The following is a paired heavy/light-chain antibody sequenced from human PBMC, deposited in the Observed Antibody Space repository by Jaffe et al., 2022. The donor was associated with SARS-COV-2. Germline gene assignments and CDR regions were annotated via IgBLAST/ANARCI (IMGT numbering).Light chain of an antibody. CDR1: QSLLHVNGNNY. CDR3: LQSLQTPAT. Sequence: DVVMTQSPLSLPVTPGEPASISCRSSQSLLHVNGNNYLDWYLQKPGQSPQLLIYVGSYRASGVPDRFSGSGSGTDFTLKISRVEAEDVGVYYCLQSLQTPATFGQGTKLEIK. CDR2: VGS. J-gene: IGKJ2*01. V-gene: IGKV2-28*01.
Heavy chain of an antibody. J-gene: IGHJ4*02. Sequence: VQLAESGGGLVQPGGSLRLSCAASGFTFSDYWMHWVRQVPGKGLTWVARINQDARIVSYVDSVKGRFTISRDNAKNTLYLQMNSLRAEDTAIYYCVKDFMTISTPGDDFDFFGQGTLVTVSS. D-gene: IGHD2-15*01. V-gene: IGHV3-74*01. CDR1: GFTFSDYW. CDR3: VKDFMTISTPGDDFDF. CDR2: INQDARIV.